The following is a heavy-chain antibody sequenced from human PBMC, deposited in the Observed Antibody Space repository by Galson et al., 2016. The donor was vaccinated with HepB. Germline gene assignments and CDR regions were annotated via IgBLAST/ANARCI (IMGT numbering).Heavy chain of an antibody. CDR2: ISKTGDTT. J-gene: IGHJ6*03. Sequence: SRRLSCAVSGFTFSSFSMNWVRQAPGKGLDWVAVISKTGDTTFYGDSVKGRFTISRDNSKNTVDLQIHSLRSEDAAVYFCARDFKLGAPDYMDVWGKGTTVTVS. CDR3: ARDFKLGAPDYMDV. D-gene: IGHD1-26*01. CDR1: GFTFSSFS. V-gene: IGHV3-30*03.